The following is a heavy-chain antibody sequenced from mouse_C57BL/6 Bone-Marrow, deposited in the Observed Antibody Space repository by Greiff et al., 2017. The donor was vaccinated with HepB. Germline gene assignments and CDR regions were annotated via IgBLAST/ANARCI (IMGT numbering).Heavy chain of an antibody. D-gene: IGHD2-5*01. J-gene: IGHJ3*01. CDR3: ASLEGYSNYLFAY. CDR1: GYSITSGYY. Sequence: EVKLMESGPGLVKPSQSLSLTCSVTGYSITSGYYWNWIRQFPGNKLEWMGYISYDGSNNYNPSLKNRISITRDTSKNQFFLKLNSVTTEDTATYYCASLEGYSNYLFAYWGQGTLVTVSA. V-gene: IGHV3-6*01. CDR2: ISYDGSN.